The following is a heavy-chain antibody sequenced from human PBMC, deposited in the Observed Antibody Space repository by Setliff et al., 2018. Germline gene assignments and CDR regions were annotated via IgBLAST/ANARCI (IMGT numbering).Heavy chain of an antibody. CDR3: ARHTIAMSTIISYFDY. CDR1: GGSISTFY. Sequence: ETLSLTCNVSGGSISTFYWTWIRQPPGKGLEWIGYVHYSGSTNYNPSLKSRVTISIDTSKNQFSLKLSSVTAADTAVYYCARHTIAMSTIISYFDYWGQGTLVTVSS. V-gene: IGHV4-59*08. J-gene: IGHJ4*02. D-gene: IGHD3-10*01. CDR2: VHYSGST.